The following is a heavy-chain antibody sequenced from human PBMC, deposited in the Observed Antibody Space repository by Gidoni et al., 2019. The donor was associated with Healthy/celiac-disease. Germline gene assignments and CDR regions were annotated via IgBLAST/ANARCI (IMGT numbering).Heavy chain of an antibody. D-gene: IGHD3-10*01. CDR1: GGSISSGRYY. Sequence: QVQLQESGPGLVKPSQTLSLTCTVSGGSISSGRYYWSWIRQPAGKGLEWIGRIYTSGSTNYNPSLKSRVTISVDTSKNQFSLKLSSVTAADTAVYYCARAYVLLWFREAYYMDVWGKGTTVTVSS. V-gene: IGHV4-61*02. J-gene: IGHJ6*03. CDR2: IYTSGST. CDR3: ARAYVLLWFREAYYMDV.